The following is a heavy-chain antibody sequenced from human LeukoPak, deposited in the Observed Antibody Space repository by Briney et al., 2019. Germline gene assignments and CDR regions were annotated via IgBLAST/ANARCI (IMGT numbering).Heavy chain of an antibody. CDR3: ARGEDTYYYDSSGYYYDY. Sequence: ASVRVSCKASGGTFSSCAISWVRQAPGQGLEWMGGIIPIFGTANYAQKFQGRVTITADESTSTAYMELSSLRSEDTAVYYCARGEDTYYYDSSGYYYDYWGQGTLVTVSS. V-gene: IGHV1-69*13. D-gene: IGHD3-22*01. J-gene: IGHJ4*02. CDR1: GGTFSSCA. CDR2: IIPIFGTA.